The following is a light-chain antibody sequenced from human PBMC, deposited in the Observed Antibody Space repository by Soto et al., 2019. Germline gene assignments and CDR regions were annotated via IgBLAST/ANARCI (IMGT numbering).Light chain of an antibody. CDR2: AAS. CDR1: QGISNY. V-gene: IGKV1-27*01. J-gene: IGKJ3*01. Sequence: DIQMTQSPSSLSASVGDRVTITCRASQGISNYLAWYQQKPGKVPKLLIYAASTLQSGVPSRFSGSGSGTDFTLTINSLQPEDVEKSYCHKYNRASFKFGHGTNVDIK. CDR3: HKYNRASFK.